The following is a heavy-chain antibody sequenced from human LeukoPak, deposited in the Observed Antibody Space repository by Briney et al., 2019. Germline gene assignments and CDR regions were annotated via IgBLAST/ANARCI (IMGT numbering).Heavy chain of an antibody. CDR1: GFTFSNYA. V-gene: IGHV3-23*01. CDR3: ATRNSYYFDY. CDR2: FSASSGT. Sequence: PGGSLRLSCAASGFTFSNYALSWVRQAPGKGLEWVSGFSASSGTYYADSVKGRFTISRDNSKNTLYLQMSNLRAEDTAVYYCATRNSYYFDYWGQGTLVTVSS. J-gene: IGHJ4*02.